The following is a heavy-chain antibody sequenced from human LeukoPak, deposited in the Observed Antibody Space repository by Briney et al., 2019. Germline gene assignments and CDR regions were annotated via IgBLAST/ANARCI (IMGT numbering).Heavy chain of an antibody. J-gene: IGHJ4*02. D-gene: IGHD3-22*01. CDR3: ARGCYYERSGSCPFDY. CDR2: INSDGSST. CDR1: GFTFSSYW. Sequence: GGSLRLSCAASGFTFSSYWMHWVRQAPGKGLVWVSRINSDGSSTSYADSVKGRFTISRDNAKNTLYLQMNSLRADDTAVYYCARGCYYERSGSCPFDYWGQGTLVTVSS. V-gene: IGHV3-74*01.